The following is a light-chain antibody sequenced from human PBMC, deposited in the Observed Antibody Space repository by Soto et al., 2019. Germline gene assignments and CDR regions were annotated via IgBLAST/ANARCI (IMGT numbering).Light chain of an antibody. CDR2: DAS. V-gene: IGKV3-11*01. Sequence: EIVLTQSPATLSLSPGERVTLSCRASQSVSSYLAWYQQKPGQAPRLLIYDASNRATGIPARFSGSGSGTDFTLTISRLEPEDVAVYYCQHRSNWPLTFGGGTKVEIK. CDR1: QSVSSY. CDR3: QHRSNWPLT. J-gene: IGKJ4*01.